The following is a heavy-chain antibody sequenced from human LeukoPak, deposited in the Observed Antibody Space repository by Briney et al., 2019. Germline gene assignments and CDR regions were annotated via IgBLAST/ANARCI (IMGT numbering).Heavy chain of an antibody. V-gene: IGHV3-7*03. J-gene: IGHJ5*02. CDR3: ARDANKFDP. D-gene: IGHD2/OR15-2a*01. CDR1: GFTFSNYW. Sequence: PGGSLRLSCAASGFTFSNYWMSWVRQAPGKGLEWVANIKEDGGEKYYVDSVRGRFTISRDNAENSLYLQMNSLRADDTAVYYCARDANKFDPWGQGTLVTVSS. CDR2: IKEDGGEK.